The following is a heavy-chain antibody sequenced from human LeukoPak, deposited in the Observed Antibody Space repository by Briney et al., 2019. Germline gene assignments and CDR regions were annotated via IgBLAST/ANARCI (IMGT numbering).Heavy chain of an antibody. D-gene: IGHD3-22*01. CDR1: GGSFSGYY. V-gene: IGHV4-34*01. J-gene: IGHJ4*02. Sequence: PSETLSLTCAVHGGSFSGYYWSWIRQPPGKGLEWIGEINHSGSTNYNPSSKSRVTISVDKSKHQFSLKLRSATTADTAGDYCARPPQRRYYDSSGYYWVGWGQGTLVTVSS. CDR2: INHSGST. CDR3: ARPPQRRYYDSSGYYWVG.